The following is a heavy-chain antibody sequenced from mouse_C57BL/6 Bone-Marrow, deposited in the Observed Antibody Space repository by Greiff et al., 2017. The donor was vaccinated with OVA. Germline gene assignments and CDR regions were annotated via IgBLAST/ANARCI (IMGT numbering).Heavy chain of an antibody. CDR3: TTRRYYDYPWFAY. J-gene: IGHJ3*01. CDR2: IDPENGDT. Sequence: VQLQQSGAELVRPGASVKLSCTASGFNIKDAYMHWVKQRPEQGLEWIGWIDPENGDTEYASKFQGKATIPADTSSNTAYLQLSSLTSEDTAVYYCTTRRYYDYPWFAYWGQGTLVTVSA. D-gene: IGHD2-4*01. V-gene: IGHV14-4*01. CDR1: GFNIKDAY.